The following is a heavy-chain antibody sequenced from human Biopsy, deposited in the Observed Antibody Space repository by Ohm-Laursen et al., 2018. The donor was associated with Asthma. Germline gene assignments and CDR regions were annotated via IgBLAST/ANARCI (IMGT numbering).Heavy chain of an antibody. J-gene: IGHJ3*02. CDR1: GFTLCGNW. Sequence: APRLSCTAPGFTLCGNWGSWGPPGPGKGVEWVGPFLSYGHNKYYEDSVKGRFTISRDNSRNRLYLQINSLTVEDSAVYFCARQSGQEYGDSIPFDTWGQGTKVAASS. V-gene: IGHV3-30*03. CDR3: ARQSGQEYGDSIPFDT. D-gene: IGHD3-22*01. CDR2: FLSYGHNK.